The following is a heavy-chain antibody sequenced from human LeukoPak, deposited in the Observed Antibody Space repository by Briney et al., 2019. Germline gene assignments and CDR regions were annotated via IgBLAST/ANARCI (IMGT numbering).Heavy chain of an antibody. V-gene: IGHV3-48*01. Sequence: GGSLRLSCAASGFTFSSYSMNWVRQAPGKGLEWVSYISSSSSTIYYADSVKGRFTISRDNAKNSLYLQMNSLRAEGTAVYYCARGVAAAGLGHWGQGTLVTVSS. CDR3: ARGVAAAGLGH. D-gene: IGHD6-13*01. CDR1: GFTFSSYS. J-gene: IGHJ4*02. CDR2: ISSSSSTI.